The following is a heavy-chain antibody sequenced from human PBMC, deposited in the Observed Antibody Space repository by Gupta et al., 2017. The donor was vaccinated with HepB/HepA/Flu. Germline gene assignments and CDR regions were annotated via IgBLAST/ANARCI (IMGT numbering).Heavy chain of an antibody. D-gene: IGHD5-12*01. CDR2: IKQDGSEK. V-gene: IGHV3-7*01. CDR1: GFTFRSYW. J-gene: IGHJ4*02. Sequence: EVPLVESGGGMVQPGGSMRLSCAAPGFTFRSYWMSWVSQATGKGLEWVANIKQDGSEKYYVDSVKGRFTISRDNAKNSLYLQMNSLRAEDTAVYYCARDEDGGYDSNYFDYWGQGTLVTVSS. CDR3: ARDEDGGYDSNYFDY.